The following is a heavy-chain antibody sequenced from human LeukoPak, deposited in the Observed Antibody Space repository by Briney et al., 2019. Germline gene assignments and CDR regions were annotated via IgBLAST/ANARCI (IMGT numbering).Heavy chain of an antibody. CDR1: GYSISSGYY. CDR2: VHHSGRT. CDR3: ERDVDY. V-gene: IGHV4-38-2*02. J-gene: IGHJ4*02. Sequence: PSETLSRTCVVSGYSISSGYYWGWIRQPPGKGLEWIGSVHHSGRTYYNPSLKSRITITVDTSKNQYSLKLTSVTAADTAVYYCERDVDYWGQGTLVTVSS.